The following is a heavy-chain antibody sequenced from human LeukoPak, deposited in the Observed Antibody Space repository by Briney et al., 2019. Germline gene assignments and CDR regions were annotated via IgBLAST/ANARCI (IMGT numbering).Heavy chain of an antibody. CDR1: GYTFTSYY. D-gene: IGHD6-13*01. CDR2: INPIGGST. V-gene: IGHV1-46*01. J-gene: IGHJ6*02. CDR3: ARGSSSYVSMDV. Sequence: ASVKVSCTASGYTFTSYYMHWVRQAPGQGLKWMGIINPIGGSTTYAQKFQGRVTMTRDTSTSTVYMELSSLRSEDTAVYYCARGSSSYVSMDVWGQGTTVTVSS.